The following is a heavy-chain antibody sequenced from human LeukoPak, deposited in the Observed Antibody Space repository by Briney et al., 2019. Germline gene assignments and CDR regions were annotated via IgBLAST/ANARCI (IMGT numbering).Heavy chain of an antibody. CDR1: GGSISSYY. Sequence: SETLSLPCGVSGGSISSYYWSWIRQPPGKGLEWIGYNYYSGSTNYNPSLKSRVTISVDTSKNQFPLKLSSVTAADTAVYYCARVRPLVGATSADAFDIWGQGTMVTVSS. V-gene: IGHV4-59*01. CDR2: NYYSGST. D-gene: IGHD1-26*01. CDR3: ARVRPLVGATSADAFDI. J-gene: IGHJ3*02.